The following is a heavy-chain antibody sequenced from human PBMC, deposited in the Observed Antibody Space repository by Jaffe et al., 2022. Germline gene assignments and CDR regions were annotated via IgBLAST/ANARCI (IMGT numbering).Heavy chain of an antibody. Sequence: QVQLVESGGGVVQPGGSLRLSCAASGFTFSSYGMHWVRQAPGKGLEWVAFIRYDGSNKYYADSVKGRFTISRDNSKNTLYLQMNSLRAEDTAVYYCAKRGAAPPMEFDYWGQGTLVTVSS. CDR3: AKRGAAPPMEFDY. J-gene: IGHJ4*02. CDR2: IRYDGSNK. V-gene: IGHV3-30*02. CDR1: GFTFSSYG. D-gene: IGHD6-6*01.